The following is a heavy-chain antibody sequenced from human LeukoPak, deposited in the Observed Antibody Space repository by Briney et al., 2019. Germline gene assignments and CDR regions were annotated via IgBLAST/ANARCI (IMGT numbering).Heavy chain of an antibody. V-gene: IGHV3-7*01. J-gene: IGHJ6*04. Sequence: GGSLRLSCTASGFTLSSSWMSWVRQPPGRGLEWVASIKQDGSQKYYVDSVKGRFTISRDNAKNSLYLQMNSLRAEDTAVYYCAELGITMIGGVWGKGTTVTISS. D-gene: IGHD3-10*02. CDR2: IKQDGSQK. CDR1: GFTLSSSW. CDR3: AELGITMIGGV.